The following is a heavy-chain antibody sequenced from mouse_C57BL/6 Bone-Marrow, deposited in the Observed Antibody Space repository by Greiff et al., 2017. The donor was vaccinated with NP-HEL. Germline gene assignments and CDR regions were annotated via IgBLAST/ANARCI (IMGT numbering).Heavy chain of an antibody. D-gene: IGHD4-1*01. CDR2: ISDGGSYT. CDR1: GFTFSSYA. V-gene: IGHV5-4*03. CDR3: ARGPLTLYYCDY. Sequence: EVKLVESGGGLVKPGGSLKLSCAASGFTFSSYAMSWVRQTPEKRLEWVATISDGGSYTYYPDNVKGRFTISRDNAKNNLYLQMSHLKSEDTAMDYCARGPLTLYYCDYWGQGTTLTVSS. J-gene: IGHJ2*01.